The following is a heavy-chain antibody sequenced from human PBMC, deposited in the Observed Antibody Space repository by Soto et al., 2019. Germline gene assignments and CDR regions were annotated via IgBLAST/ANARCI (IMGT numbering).Heavy chain of an antibody. J-gene: IGHJ4*02. CDR3: AKGGRQWLVTSDFNY. V-gene: IGHV3-30*18. Sequence: GGSLRLSCAASGFTFSTYGMHWVRQAPGRGLEWVAVVSHDGRNTHYADSVKGRFTISRDSSKNTVSLEMTSLRAEDTAVYYCAKGGRQWLVTSDFNYWGQGALVTVSS. CDR2: VSHDGRNT. CDR1: GFTFSTYG. D-gene: IGHD6-19*01.